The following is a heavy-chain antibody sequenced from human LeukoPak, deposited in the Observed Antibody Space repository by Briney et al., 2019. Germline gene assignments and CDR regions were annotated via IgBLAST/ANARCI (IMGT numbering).Heavy chain of an antibody. V-gene: IGHV1-69*13. CDR3: ARDTAMVHSFYYFNY. Sequence: ASVKVSCKASGGTFSSYAISWVRQAPGQGLEWMGGIIPIFGTANYAQKFQGRVTITADESTSTAYMELSSLRSEDTAVYYCARDTAMVHSFYYFNYWGQGTLATVSS. CDR2: IIPIFGTA. CDR1: GGTFSSYA. D-gene: IGHD5-18*01. J-gene: IGHJ4*02.